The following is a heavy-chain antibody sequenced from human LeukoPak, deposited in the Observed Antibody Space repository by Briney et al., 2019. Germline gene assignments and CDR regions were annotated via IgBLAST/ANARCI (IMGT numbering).Heavy chain of an antibody. CDR2: IYYTGAT. CDR1: GGSIASDYYH. D-gene: IGHD3-3*01. Sequence: SQTLSFTCTVSGGSIASDYYHWSWIRQLPGKGLEWIGNIYYTGATDYNPSLKGRVTISTDTSKIRLSLKLNSVTAADTAMYFCARDWSLVPRVFDFWGQGTMVTVSS. J-gene: IGHJ3*01. V-gene: IGHV4-31*03. CDR3: ARDWSLVPRVFDF.